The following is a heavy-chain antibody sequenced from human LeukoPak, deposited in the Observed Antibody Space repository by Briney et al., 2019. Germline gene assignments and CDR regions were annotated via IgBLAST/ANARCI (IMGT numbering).Heavy chain of an antibody. J-gene: IGHJ4*02. CDR2: INPNSGGT. Sequence: ASVKVSCKASGYTFTGYYMHWVRQAPGQGLEWMGRINPNSGGTNYAQKFQGRVTMTRDTSISTAYMELSRLRSDDTAVYYCAREGDIVVVPAASMAYDYWGQGTLVTVSS. CDR1: GYTFTGYY. V-gene: IGHV1-2*06. D-gene: IGHD2-2*01. CDR3: AREGDIVVVPAASMAYDY.